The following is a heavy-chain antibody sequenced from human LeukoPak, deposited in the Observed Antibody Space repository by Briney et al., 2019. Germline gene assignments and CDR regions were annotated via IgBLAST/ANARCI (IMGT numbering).Heavy chain of an antibody. CDR3: ARALFPSRLLWFGESLGY. D-gene: IGHD3-10*01. CDR2: INHSGST. J-gene: IGHJ4*02. V-gene: IGHV4-34*01. CDR1: GGSFSGYY. Sequence: SETLSLTCAVYGGSFSGYYWSWIRQPPGKGLEWIGEINHSGSTNYNPSLKSRVTISVDTSKNQFSLKLSSVTAADTAVYYCARALFPSRLLWFGESLGYWGQGTLVTVSS.